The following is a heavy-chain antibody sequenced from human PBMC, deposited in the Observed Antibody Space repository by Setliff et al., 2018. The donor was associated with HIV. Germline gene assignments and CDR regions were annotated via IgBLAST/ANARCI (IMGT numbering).Heavy chain of an antibody. Sequence: SETLSLTCTVSGGSISSVDYYWSWVRQPPGKGLEWIGEIYHSGTTNYNPSLKSRVTMSVDRSKNQFSLKLSSVTAADTAVYYCARSDYDYVWGSYRDPYYFDYWGQGTLVTVSS. V-gene: IGHV4-30-4*01. J-gene: IGHJ4*02. D-gene: IGHD3-16*02. CDR3: ARSDYDYVWGSYRDPYYFDY. CDR2: IYHSGTT. CDR1: GGSISSVDYY.